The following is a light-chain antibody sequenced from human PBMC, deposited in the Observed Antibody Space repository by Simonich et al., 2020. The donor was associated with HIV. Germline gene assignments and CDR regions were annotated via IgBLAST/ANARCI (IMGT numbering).Light chain of an antibody. CDR3: QQYNRWPPWT. V-gene: IGKV3D-15*01. CDR1: QSVSSN. Sequence: EIVMTQSPATLSVSPGERAPLSGRASQSVSSNLAWYQHKPSQAPRLIIYGASTRATGIPGRFSGSGSGTEFTLTISSLQSEDFAVYYCQQYNRWPPWTFGQGTKVEIK. CDR2: GAS. J-gene: IGKJ1*01.